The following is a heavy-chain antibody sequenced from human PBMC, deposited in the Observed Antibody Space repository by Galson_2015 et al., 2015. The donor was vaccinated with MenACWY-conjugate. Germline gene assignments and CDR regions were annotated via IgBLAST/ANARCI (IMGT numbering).Heavy chain of an antibody. CDR2: IIPIFGTA. J-gene: IGHJ4*02. D-gene: IGHD3-22*01. V-gene: IGHV1-69*06. Sequence: SVKVSCKASGGTFSSYAISWVRQAPGQGLEWMGGIIPIFGTANYAQKFQGRVTITADKSTSTAYMELSSLRSEDTAVYYCAIPPRGSYYDSSGYYSDYWGQGTLVTVSS. CDR1: GGTFSSYA. CDR3: AIPPRGSYYDSSGYYSDY.